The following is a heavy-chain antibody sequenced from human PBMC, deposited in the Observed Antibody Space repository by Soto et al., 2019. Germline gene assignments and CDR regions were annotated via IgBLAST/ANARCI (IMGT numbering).Heavy chain of an antibody. D-gene: IGHD3-22*01. CDR1: GFTFSSYA. Sequence: GSLRLSCAASGFTFSSYAMSWVRQAPGKGLEWVSVISGSGGSTHYADSVKGRSTISRDNSRNTLFLQMNSLRAEDTAVYYCARDYYKYYDSSGYYRSPAYWGQGTLVTVSS. CDR2: ISGSGGST. J-gene: IGHJ4*02. V-gene: IGHV3-23*01. CDR3: ARDYYKYYDSSGYYRSPAY.